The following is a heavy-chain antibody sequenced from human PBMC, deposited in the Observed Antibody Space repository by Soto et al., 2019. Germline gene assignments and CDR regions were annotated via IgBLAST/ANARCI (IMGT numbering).Heavy chain of an antibody. Sequence: SETLSLTCTVSGGSISSYYWSWIRQPPGKGLEWIGYIYYSGSTNYNPSLKSRVTISVDTSKNQFSLKLSSVTAADTAVYYCARVPRGWELPDYWGQGTLVPVSS. CDR1: GGSISSYY. D-gene: IGHD1-26*01. V-gene: IGHV4-59*01. CDR2: IYYSGST. CDR3: ARVPRGWELPDY. J-gene: IGHJ4*02.